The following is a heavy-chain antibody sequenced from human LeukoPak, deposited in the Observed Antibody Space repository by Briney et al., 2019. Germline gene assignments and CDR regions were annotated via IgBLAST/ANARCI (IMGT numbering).Heavy chain of an antibody. J-gene: IGHJ4*02. V-gene: IGHV3-48*03. CDR3: ARDHVVNGLVFDY. D-gene: IGHD2-15*01. Sequence: PGGSLRLSCAASKFSFSNYEMNWVRQAPGKGPEWIAYIDNAGGDIYYADSVKGRFTISRDNAKNSLYLQMNSLNVEDTAIYFCARDHVVNGLVFDYWGQGILVTVSS. CDR2: IDNAGGDI. CDR1: KFSFSNYE.